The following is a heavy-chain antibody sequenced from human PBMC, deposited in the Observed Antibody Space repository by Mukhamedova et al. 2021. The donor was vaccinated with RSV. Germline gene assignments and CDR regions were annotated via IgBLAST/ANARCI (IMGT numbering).Heavy chain of an antibody. CDR2: IYSDGST. J-gene: IGHJ4*02. CDR1: TVSSNY. D-gene: IGHD1-20*01. CDR3: ARAPGYKWNYFDY. V-gene: IGHV3-53*01. Sequence: TVSSNYMSWVRQAPGKGLEWVSVIYSDGSTYYADSVRSRFTISRDNSKNTLYLQMNSRRAEDTAVYYCARAPGYKWNYFDYWGQGT.